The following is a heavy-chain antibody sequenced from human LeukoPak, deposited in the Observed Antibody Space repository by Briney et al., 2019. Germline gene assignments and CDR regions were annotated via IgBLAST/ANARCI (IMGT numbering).Heavy chain of an antibody. V-gene: IGHV4-39*07. Sequence: SETLSLTCTVSGGSISGTSYYWGWIRQPPGKGLEWIGSIYYSGSTYYNPSLKSRVTISVDTSKNQFSLKLSSVTAADTAVYYCARGGDTAMGVGYYYYYYYMDVWGKGTTVTISS. J-gene: IGHJ6*03. CDR3: ARGGDTAMGVGYYYYYYYMDV. D-gene: IGHD5-18*01. CDR2: IYYSGST. CDR1: GGSISGTSYY.